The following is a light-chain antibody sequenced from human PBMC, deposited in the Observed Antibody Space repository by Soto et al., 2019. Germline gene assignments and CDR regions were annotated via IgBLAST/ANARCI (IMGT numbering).Light chain of an antibody. CDR2: EVS. J-gene: IGLJ2*01. CDR3: SSYAGSNNLVV. V-gene: IGLV2-8*01. Sequence: QSVLTQPPSASGSPGQSVTISCTGTSSDVGGYNYVSWYQQHPGKAPKLMIYEVSKRPSGVPDRFSGSKSGNTASLTVSGLEAEDEAEYYCSSYAGSNNLVVVGGGTKLTVL. CDR1: SSDVGGYNY.